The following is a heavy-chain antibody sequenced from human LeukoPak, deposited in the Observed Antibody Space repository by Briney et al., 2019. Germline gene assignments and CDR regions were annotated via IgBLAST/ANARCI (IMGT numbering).Heavy chain of an antibody. CDR1: GGSFSGYY. Sequence: SETLSLTCAVYGGSFSGYYWSWIRQLPGKGLEWIGEINHSGSTNYNPSLKSRVTISVDTSKNQFSLKLSSVTAADTAVYYCARGAIKKKYQLLSYFDYWGQGTLVTVSS. J-gene: IGHJ4*02. CDR2: INHSGST. CDR3: ARGAIKKKYQLLSYFDY. D-gene: IGHD2-2*01. V-gene: IGHV4-34*01.